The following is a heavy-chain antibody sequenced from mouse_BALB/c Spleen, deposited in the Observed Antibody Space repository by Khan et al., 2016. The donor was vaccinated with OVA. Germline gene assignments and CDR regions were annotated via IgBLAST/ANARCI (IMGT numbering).Heavy chain of an antibody. J-gene: IGHJ3*01. CDR3: ASGGGTAPFAY. V-gene: IGHV5-15*02. Sequence: EVELVESGGGLVQPGGSRKLSCAASGFTFSDYGMAWVRQAPGKGPEWVAFISDLAYSIYYADTVTGRFTISRENAKNTLYLERSSLGAEDTAMYYCASGGGTAPFAYWGQGTLVTVSA. CDR1: GFTFSDYG. CDR2: ISDLAYSI. D-gene: IGHD1-2*01.